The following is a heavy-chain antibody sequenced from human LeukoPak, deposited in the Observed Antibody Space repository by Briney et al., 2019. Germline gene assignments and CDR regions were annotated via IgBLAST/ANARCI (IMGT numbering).Heavy chain of an antibody. J-gene: IGHJ5*02. CDR1: GFTVSSNY. Sequence: PGGSLRLSCAASGFTVSSNYMSWVRQAPGKGLEWVSVIYSGGSTYYADSVKGRFTISRDNSKNTLYLQMNSLRAEDTAVYYCARERAAGHALLGYVRWFDPWGQGTLVTVSS. CDR2: IYSGGST. CDR3: ARERAAGHALLGYVRWFDP. D-gene: IGHD1-1*01. V-gene: IGHV3-53*01.